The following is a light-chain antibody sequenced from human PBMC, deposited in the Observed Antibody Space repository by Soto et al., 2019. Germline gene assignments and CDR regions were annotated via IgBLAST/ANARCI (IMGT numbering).Light chain of an antibody. CDR3: QQYNSYLVT. Sequence: DIQMTQSPSTLSASVGDRVTITCRASQSISSWLDWYQQKPGKAPKLLIYDASSLESGVPARFSGSGSGTEFTLTIISLQPDDFATYYCQQYNSYLVTFGQGTKLEIK. CDR1: QSISSW. CDR2: DAS. J-gene: IGKJ2*01. V-gene: IGKV1-5*01.